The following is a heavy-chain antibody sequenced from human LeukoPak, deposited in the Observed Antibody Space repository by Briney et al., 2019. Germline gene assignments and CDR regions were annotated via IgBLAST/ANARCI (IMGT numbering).Heavy chain of an antibody. CDR2: FYYSGST. V-gene: IGHV4-59*01. Sequence: PETLSLTCAVSGGSLTGYFSTWIRQPPGKGLEWIGHFYYSGSTYYNPSLESRVSISIDTSKTQFSLELNSVTGADTAVYYCARGFGGTYYMDGFDIWG. CDR1: GGSLTGYF. D-gene: IGHD1-26*01. CDR3: ARGFGGTYYMDGFDI. J-gene: IGHJ3*02.